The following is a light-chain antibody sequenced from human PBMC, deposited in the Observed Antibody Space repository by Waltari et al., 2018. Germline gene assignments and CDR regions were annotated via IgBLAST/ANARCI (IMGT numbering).Light chain of an antibody. V-gene: IGLV1-44*01. CDR3: ATWDGRVNGVL. CDR1: NYNIGSGP. CDR2: SNG. Sequence: QSVLTQAPSVSGTPGQRVTISCSGTNYNIGSGPVNWYQQVPGMSPKLLIYSNGQRTSGVPDRFSGSKSGPSASLAISGLQSEDEADYYCATWDGRVNGVLFGGGTKVTVL. J-gene: IGLJ2*01.